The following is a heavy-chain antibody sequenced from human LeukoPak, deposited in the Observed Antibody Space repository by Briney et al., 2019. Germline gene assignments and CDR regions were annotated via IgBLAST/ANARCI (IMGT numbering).Heavy chain of an antibody. J-gene: IGHJ3*02. CDR2: INPSGGST. CDR1: GYTFTSYY. D-gene: IGHD3-22*01. V-gene: IGHV1-46*03. Sequence: ASVKVSCTASGYTFTSYYMHWVRQAPGQGLEWMGIINPSGGSTSYAQKFQGRVTMTRDTSTSTVYMELSSLRSEDTAVYYCARDYYYDSSTPTPLSAFDIWGQGTMVTVSS. CDR3: ARDYYYDSSTPTPLSAFDI.